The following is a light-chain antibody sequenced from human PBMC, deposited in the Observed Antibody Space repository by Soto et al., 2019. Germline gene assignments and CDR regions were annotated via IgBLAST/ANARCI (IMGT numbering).Light chain of an antibody. V-gene: IGKV3-20*01. CDR2: GAS. CDR3: QQYGSPHMFT. Sequence: EIVLTQSPGTLSLSPGERATLSCRASQSVSSSYLAWYQQKPGQAPRLLIYGASSRATGIPDRFSGSGSGTDFTLTISRLEPEDFAVYYCQQYGSPHMFTFGPGTKVDIK. J-gene: IGKJ3*01. CDR1: QSVSSSY.